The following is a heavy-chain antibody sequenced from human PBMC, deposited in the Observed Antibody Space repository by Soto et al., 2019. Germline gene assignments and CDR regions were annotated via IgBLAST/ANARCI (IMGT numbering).Heavy chain of an antibody. D-gene: IGHD5-12*01. J-gene: IGHJ4*02. V-gene: IGHV3-23*01. CDR2: ISDSGGLT. CDR1: GFTFSTYA. CDR3: AKVWIMSATNRGVRGLPY. Sequence: EVQLLESGGGLVQPGGSLRLSCAASGFTFSTYAMNWVRQAPGKGLEWVAGISDSGGLTYYADSVKGRFTISRDNSKDTLFLQMNRLGVEDTAIYYCAKVWIMSATNRGVRGLPYWGQGTLVTVSS.